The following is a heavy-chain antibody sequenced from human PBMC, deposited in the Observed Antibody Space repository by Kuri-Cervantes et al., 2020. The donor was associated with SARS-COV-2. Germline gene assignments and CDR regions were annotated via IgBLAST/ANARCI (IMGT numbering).Heavy chain of an antibody. V-gene: IGHV3-64*02. CDR2: ISSNGGST. Sequence: GESLKISCAASGFTFSSYAMHWVRQAPGKGLEYVSAISSNGGSTYYADSVKGRFTISRDNSKNTLYLQMGSLRAEDMAVYYCARDLGSSTWIYYYYYTDVWGKGTTVTVSS. CDR3: ARDLGSSTWIYYYYYTDV. J-gene: IGHJ6*03. D-gene: IGHD6-6*01. CDR1: GFTFSSYA.